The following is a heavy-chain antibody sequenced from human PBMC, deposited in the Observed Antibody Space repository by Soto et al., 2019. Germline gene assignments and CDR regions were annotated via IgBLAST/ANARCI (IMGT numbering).Heavy chain of an antibody. Sequence: LRLSCAASGFTFSSYAMGWVRQGPVKGLEWVAVVSIGGSTHYADSVRGRFTISRDNSKNTLSLQMNSLTAEDTAVYFCAKRRGAGGHFDYWGQGALVTVSS. CDR1: GFTFSSYA. J-gene: IGHJ4*02. D-gene: IGHD2-15*01. V-gene: IGHV3-23*01. CDR2: VSIGGST. CDR3: AKRRGAGGHFDY.